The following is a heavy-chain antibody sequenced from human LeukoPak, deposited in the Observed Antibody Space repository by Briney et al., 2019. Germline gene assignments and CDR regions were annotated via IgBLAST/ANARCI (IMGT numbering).Heavy chain of an antibody. Sequence: PGGSLRLSCVASGFTFSNYAMSWVRQAPGKGLEWVSSISDGGGGTYYADSVKGRFTISRDNSKNTLYLLMNSLRAEDTAIYYCANRGKYYFDYWGQGTLATVSS. CDR2: ISDGGGGT. CDR3: ANRGKYYFDY. CDR1: GFTFSNYA. V-gene: IGHV3-23*01. J-gene: IGHJ4*02. D-gene: IGHD3-10*01.